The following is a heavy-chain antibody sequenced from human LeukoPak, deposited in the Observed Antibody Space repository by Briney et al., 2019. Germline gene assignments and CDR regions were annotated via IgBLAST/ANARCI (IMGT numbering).Heavy chain of an antibody. CDR2: ISGSGDNT. CDR1: GFTFSSYA. J-gene: IGHJ4*02. Sequence: GGSLRLSCAASGFTFSSYAMSWVRQVPGKGLEWVSVISGSGDNTYYADSMKGRFTISRDNSKNMLYLQMNSLRAEDTAVYYCAKWKYSNSGIDDYWGQGTLVTVSS. CDR3: AKWKYSNSGIDDY. D-gene: IGHD6-6*01. V-gene: IGHV3-23*01.